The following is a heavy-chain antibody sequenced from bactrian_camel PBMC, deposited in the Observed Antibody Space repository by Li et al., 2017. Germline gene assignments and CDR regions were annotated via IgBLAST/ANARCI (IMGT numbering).Heavy chain of an antibody. Sequence: HVQLVESGGDLVQPGGSLRLSCRASGFTFSTYYMSWVRQAPGKGLEWVSGIYRDGSNTFYADSVKGRFTISKDNAKNTLYLQLSSLKTEDTAVYYCARGPQYGVGWSQAWFLDWGQGTQVTVS. CDR2: IYRDGSNT. D-gene: IGHD6*01. CDR3: ARGPQYGVGWSQAWFLD. CDR1: GFTFSTYY. J-gene: IGHJ4*01. V-gene: IGHV3-2*01.